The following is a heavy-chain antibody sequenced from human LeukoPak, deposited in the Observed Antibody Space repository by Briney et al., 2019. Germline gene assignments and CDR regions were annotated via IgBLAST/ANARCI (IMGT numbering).Heavy chain of an antibody. CDR3: AKSYSSTWYEQMDWVGY. CDR2: LSNDGSDK. Sequence: GGSLRLSCAASGFTFSSCPMHWVRQAPGKGLEWVALLSNDGSDKYYVDSVKGRFTISRDNSKNTLYLQMNSLRAEDTAVYYCAKSYSSTWYEQMDWVGYWGQGTLVTVSS. J-gene: IGHJ4*02. CDR1: GFTFSSCP. D-gene: IGHD6-13*01. V-gene: IGHV3-30-3*01.